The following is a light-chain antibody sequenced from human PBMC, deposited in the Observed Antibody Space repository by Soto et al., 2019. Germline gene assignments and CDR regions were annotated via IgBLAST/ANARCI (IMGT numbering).Light chain of an antibody. Sequence: EIVLTQSPGTLSLSPGERATLSCRASQSVSSSYLAWYQQKPGQAPRLLIYGASSRATGIPDRFSGSGSGTDFTLNISRLEPEDVAVYYCQQYGSSPPITFGQWTRLEIK. CDR1: QSVSSSY. CDR2: GAS. J-gene: IGKJ5*01. V-gene: IGKV3-20*01. CDR3: QQYGSSPPIT.